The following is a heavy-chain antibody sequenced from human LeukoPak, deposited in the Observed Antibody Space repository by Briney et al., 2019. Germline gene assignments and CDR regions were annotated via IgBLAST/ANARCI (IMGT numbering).Heavy chain of an antibody. CDR1: GFTFSSYS. D-gene: IGHD6-13*01. CDR3: AKGTRVAAAGTLDY. Sequence: GGSLRLSCAASGFTFSSYSMNWVRQAPGKGLEWVSSISSSSSYIYYADSVKGRFTISRDNSKNTLYLQMNSLRAEDTAVYYCAKGTRVAAAGTLDYWGQGTLDTVSS. J-gene: IGHJ4*02. CDR2: ISSSSSYI. V-gene: IGHV3-21*04.